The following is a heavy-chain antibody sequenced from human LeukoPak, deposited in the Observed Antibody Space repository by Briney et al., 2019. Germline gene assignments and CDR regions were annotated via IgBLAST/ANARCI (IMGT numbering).Heavy chain of an antibody. CDR3: AKDGEWVATINGQYYYFDY. V-gene: IGHV3-30*02. J-gene: IGHJ4*02. Sequence: GGSLRLSCAASGFTFSSYGMHWVRQAPGKGLEWVAFIRYDGSNKYYADSVKGRFTISRDNSKNTLYLQMNSLRAEDTAVYYCAKDGEWVATINGQYYYFDYWGQGTLVTVSS. CDR1: GFTFSSYG. CDR2: IRYDGSNK. D-gene: IGHD5-24*01.